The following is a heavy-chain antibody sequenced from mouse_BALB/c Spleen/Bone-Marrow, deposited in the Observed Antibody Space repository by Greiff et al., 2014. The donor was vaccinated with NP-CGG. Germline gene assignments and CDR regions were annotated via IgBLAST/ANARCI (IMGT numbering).Heavy chain of an antibody. Sequence: QVQLKESGAELAKPGASVKMSCKASGYTFTNYWMHWVKQRPGQGLEWIGYINPSTGYTEYNQKFKDKATLTADKSSSTAYMQLGSLTSEDSAVYYCARIYYYGRDYWGQGTTLTVSS. V-gene: IGHV1-7*01. CDR3: ARIYYYGRDY. CDR2: INPSTGYT. D-gene: IGHD1-1*01. CDR1: GYTFTNYW. J-gene: IGHJ2*01.